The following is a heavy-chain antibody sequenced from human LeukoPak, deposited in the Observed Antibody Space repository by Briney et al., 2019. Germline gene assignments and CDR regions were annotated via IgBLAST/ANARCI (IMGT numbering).Heavy chain of an antibody. Sequence: GGSLRLSCAASGFTFSSYGMHWVRQAPGKGLEWVAVISYDGSNKYYADSVKGRFTISRDNSKNTLYLQMDSLRAEDTAVYDFSKGSQGNQALFEYWGQGTLVTVSS. V-gene: IGHV3-30*18. J-gene: IGHJ4*02. CDR2: ISYDGSNK. CDR1: GFTFSSYG. D-gene: IGHD1-14*01. CDR3: SKGSQGNQALFEY.